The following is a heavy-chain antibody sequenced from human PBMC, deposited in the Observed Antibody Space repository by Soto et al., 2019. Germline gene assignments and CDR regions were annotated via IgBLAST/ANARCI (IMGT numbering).Heavy chain of an antibody. CDR1: GFSFTNFA. CDR2: IGASGDIT. V-gene: IGHV3-23*01. D-gene: IGHD2-21*02. J-gene: IGHJ4*02. CDR3: AKDDFTDRGDDYFDY. Sequence: GGSLRLSCAASGFSFTNFAMSWVRQAPGKGLEWAAGIGASGDITWYADSVKGRLSISRDNSKNTLYLQLNSLRFEDTAVYYCAKDDFTDRGDDYFDYWGPGTLVTVSS.